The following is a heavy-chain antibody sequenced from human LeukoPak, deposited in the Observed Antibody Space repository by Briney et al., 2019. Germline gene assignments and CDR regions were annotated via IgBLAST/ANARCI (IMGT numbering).Heavy chain of an antibody. J-gene: IGHJ4*02. CDR1: GFTFSSYA. CDR3: ARGGPTVTTPFGY. CDR2: ISYDGSNK. D-gene: IGHD4-17*01. Sequence: PGGSLRLSCAASGFTFSSYAMHWVRQAPGKGVEWVAVISYDGSNKYYADSVKGRFTISRDNSKNTLYLQMNSLRAEDTAVYYCARGGPTVTTPFGYWGQGTLVTVSS. V-gene: IGHV3-30*04.